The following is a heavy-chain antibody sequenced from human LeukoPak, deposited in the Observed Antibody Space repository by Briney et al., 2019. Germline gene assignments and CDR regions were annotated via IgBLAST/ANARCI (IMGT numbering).Heavy chain of an antibody. Sequence: PSQTLSLTCTVSGGSISSGGYYWSWIRQHPGKGLEWIGYIYYSGSTYYNPSLKSRVTISVDTSKNQFSLKLSSVTAADTAVYYCARGVGFFTMVRGVIMSDNWFDPWGQGTLVTVSS. CDR1: GGSISSGGYY. J-gene: IGHJ5*02. V-gene: IGHV4-31*03. CDR3: ARGVGFFTMVRGVIMSDNWFDP. D-gene: IGHD3-10*01. CDR2: IYYSGST.